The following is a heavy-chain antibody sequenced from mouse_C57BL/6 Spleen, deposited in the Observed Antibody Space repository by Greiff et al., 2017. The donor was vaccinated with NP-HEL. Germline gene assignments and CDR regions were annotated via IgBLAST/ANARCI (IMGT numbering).Heavy chain of an antibody. J-gene: IGHJ2*01. CDR1: GFNIKDYY. V-gene: IGHV14-2*01. CDR2: IDPGDGGT. Sequence: VQLQQSGAELVKPGASVKLSCTASGFNIKDYYMHWVKQRTEQGLEWIGRIDPGDGGTKYAPKFQGKATITADKSSNTAYLQLSSLTSEDTAVYYCALDNWDTTRDYWGQGTTLTVSS. D-gene: IGHD4-1*01. CDR3: ALDNWDTTRDY.